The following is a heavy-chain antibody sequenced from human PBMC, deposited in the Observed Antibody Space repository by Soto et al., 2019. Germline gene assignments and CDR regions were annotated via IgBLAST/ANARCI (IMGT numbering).Heavy chain of an antibody. V-gene: IGHV3-53*04. J-gene: IGHJ6*02. CDR3: ARDGPYYYASRMDV. Sequence: EVQLVESGGGLVQPGGSLRLSCAASGIPVSSNYMTWVRQAPGKGLEWVSVLHSVGDTYYANSVKGRFTISRHDSTNTLFLQMNSLTPEDTAVHYCARDGPYYYASRMDVWGQGTTVTVSS. D-gene: IGHD3-10*01. CDR2: LHSVGDT. CDR1: GIPVSSNY.